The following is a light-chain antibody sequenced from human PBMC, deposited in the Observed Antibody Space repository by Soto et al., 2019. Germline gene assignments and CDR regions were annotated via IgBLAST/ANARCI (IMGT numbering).Light chain of an antibody. V-gene: IGKV1-5*03. CDR2: KAS. Sequence: IQMTQSPSTLSASVGDRVTITCRASQSISIWLAWYQQKPGKAPKLLIHKASSLESEVPSRFSGSGSGTEFTLTINSLQPDDSATYSCQQYNSDSTFGQGTKVEIK. J-gene: IGKJ1*01. CDR3: QQYNSDST. CDR1: QSISIW.